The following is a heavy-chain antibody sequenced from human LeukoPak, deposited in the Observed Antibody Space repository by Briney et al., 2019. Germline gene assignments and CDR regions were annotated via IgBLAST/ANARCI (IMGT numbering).Heavy chain of an antibody. J-gene: IGHJ4*02. Sequence: ASVKVSCKASGGTFSSYAISWVRQAPGQGLEWMGWINPNSGGTNYAQKFQGRVTMTRDTSISTAYMELSRLRSDDTAVYYCATDIHCSSTSCNAYWGQGTLVTVSS. CDR3: ATDIHCSSTSCNAY. CDR1: GGTFSSYA. CDR2: INPNSGGT. V-gene: IGHV1-2*02. D-gene: IGHD2-2*01.